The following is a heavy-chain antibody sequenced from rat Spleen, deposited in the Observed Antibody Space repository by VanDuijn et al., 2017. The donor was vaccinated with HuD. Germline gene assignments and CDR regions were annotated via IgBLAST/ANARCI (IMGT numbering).Heavy chain of an antibody. J-gene: IGHJ4*01. V-gene: IGHV2-63*01. CDR2: MWYDGDT. Sequence: QVQLKESGPGLVQPSETLSLTCTVSGFSLTSYSVSWVRQPSGKGPEWMGRMWYDGDTAYNSTSKSRLSISRDTSKNQVFLKMNSLQTDDTGTYYCTREDSSYLHVMDAWGQGASVTVSS. CDR3: TREDSSYLHVMDA. CDR1: GFSLTSYS. D-gene: IGHD1-2*01.